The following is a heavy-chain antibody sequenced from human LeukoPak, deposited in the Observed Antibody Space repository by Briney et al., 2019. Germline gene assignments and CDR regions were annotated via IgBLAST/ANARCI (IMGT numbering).Heavy chain of an antibody. J-gene: IGHJ4*02. CDR3: ARGGFRSTYSSSWSRGSDY. Sequence: SETLPLTCAVYGGSFSGYYWSWIRQPPGKGLEWIGEINHSGSTNYNPSLKSRVTISVDTSKNQFSLKLSSVTAADTAVYYCARGGFRSTYSSSWSRGSDYWGQGTLVTVSS. V-gene: IGHV4-34*01. D-gene: IGHD6-13*01. CDR2: INHSGST. CDR1: GGSFSGYY.